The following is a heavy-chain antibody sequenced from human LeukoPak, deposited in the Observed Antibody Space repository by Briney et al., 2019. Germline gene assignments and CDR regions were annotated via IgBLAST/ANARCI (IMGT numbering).Heavy chain of an antibody. CDR1: GYSFISYG. V-gene: IGHV1-18*01. CDR2: ISPYSGTT. D-gene: IGHD5-12*01. J-gene: IGHJ4*02. Sequence: ASVKVSCKPSGYSFISYGITWVRQAPGQGLEWMGWISPYSGTTDHVQSLQGRVTMTTDTSTSTAYLELRSLTSDDTAVYYCARVKGSSGYDVLDYWGQGTLVTVSS. CDR3: ARVKGSSGYDVLDY.